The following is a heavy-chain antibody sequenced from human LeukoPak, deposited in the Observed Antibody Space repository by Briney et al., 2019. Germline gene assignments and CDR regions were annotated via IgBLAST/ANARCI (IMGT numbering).Heavy chain of an antibody. Sequence: SETLSLTCTVSGVSISSSNSYWGWIRQSPGKGLEWIGSIYYSGNTYYNASLKSQVSISIDTSKDQFSLRLTSVTAADTAVYYCARQTGSGLFILPGGQGTLVTVSS. CDR2: IYYSGNT. CDR3: ARQTGSGLFILP. V-gene: IGHV4-39*01. D-gene: IGHD3/OR15-3a*01. CDR1: GVSISSSNSY. J-gene: IGHJ4*02.